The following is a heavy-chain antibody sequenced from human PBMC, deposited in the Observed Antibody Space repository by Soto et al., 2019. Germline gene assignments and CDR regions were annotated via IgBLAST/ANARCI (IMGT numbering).Heavy chain of an antibody. CDR2: LYDVDGS. J-gene: IGHJ3*01. D-gene: IGHD1-1*01. V-gene: IGHV3-53*01. CDR3: ATWHEREHAYDV. CDR1: GLTISGKKY. Sequence: DVQLVESGGGLIQPGESLRLSCAAFGLTISGKKYVAWVRQAPGKGLEWVSGLYDVDGSFYADSVRGRFTTSSDSSKTTVDLQMNDLRPDDTAVYYCATWHEREHAYDVWGQGKTVTVSS.